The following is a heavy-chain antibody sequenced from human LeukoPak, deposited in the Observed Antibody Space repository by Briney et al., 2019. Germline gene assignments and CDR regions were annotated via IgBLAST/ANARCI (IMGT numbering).Heavy chain of an antibody. V-gene: IGHV4-4*02. CDR2: VYHSGST. CDR3: ARNHLLNQYYMPDV. J-gene: IGHJ6*04. Sequence: SGTLSLTCAVSGASISSSNWWSWVRPPPGKGLEWIGEVYHSGSTNSNPSLKSRVTISVDKSKNQFSLNLNSVTAADTAIYYCARNHLLNQYYMPDVWFKGTADTVSS. D-gene: IGHD2-2*01. CDR1: GASISSSNW.